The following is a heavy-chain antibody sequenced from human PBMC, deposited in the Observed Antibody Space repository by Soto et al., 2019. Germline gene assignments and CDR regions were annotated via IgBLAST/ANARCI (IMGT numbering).Heavy chain of an antibody. Sequence: GGSLRLSCAASGFTFSSYAMHWVRQAPGKGLEWVAVISYDGSNKYYADSVKGRFTISRDNSKNTLYLQMNSLRAEDTAVYYCARDRQKGSRYFDWLSHEYYFDYWGQGTLVTVSS. V-gene: IGHV3-30-3*01. D-gene: IGHD3-9*01. CDR3: ARDRQKGSRYFDWLSHEYYFDY. CDR2: ISYDGSNK. CDR1: GFTFSSYA. J-gene: IGHJ4*02.